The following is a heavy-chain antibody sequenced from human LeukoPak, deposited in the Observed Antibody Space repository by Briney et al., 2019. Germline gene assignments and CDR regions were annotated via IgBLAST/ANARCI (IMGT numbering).Heavy chain of an antibody. J-gene: IGHJ3*02. CDR3: AKGRYYYDNSDAFEI. D-gene: IGHD3-22*01. CDR2: ISGSGSST. V-gene: IGHV3-23*01. CDR1: GFTFSSYA. Sequence: GGSLRLSCAASGFTFSSYAMSWVRQAPEKGLEWVSTISGSGSSTYYADSVKGRFTISRDNSKNTLYLQMNSLRAEDTAVYHCAKGRYYYDNSDAFEIWGQGTMVTVSS.